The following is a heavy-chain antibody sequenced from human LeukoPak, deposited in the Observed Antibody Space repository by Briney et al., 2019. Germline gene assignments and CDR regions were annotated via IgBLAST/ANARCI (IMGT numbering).Heavy chain of an antibody. V-gene: IGHV3-7*03. Sequence: PGGSLRLSCTTSGFTFSTQWMSWVRQAPGKGLEWVANIKQDGSEKYYVDSVKGRFTISRDNAKNSLYLQMNSLRAEDTAVYYCARASGYDLIHDAFDIWGQGTMVTVSS. CDR2: IKQDGSEK. J-gene: IGHJ3*02. CDR3: ARASGYDLIHDAFDI. CDR1: GFTFSTQW. D-gene: IGHD5-12*01.